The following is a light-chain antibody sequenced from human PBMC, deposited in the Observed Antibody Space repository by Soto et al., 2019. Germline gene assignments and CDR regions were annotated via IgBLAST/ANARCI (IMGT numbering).Light chain of an antibody. CDR3: CSYAGSYTFYV. Sequence: QSALAQPRSVSGSPEQSVTISCTGTSSDVGGYNYVSWYQQHPGKAPRLMIYDVSERPPGVPDRFSGSKSGNTASLTISGLQAEDEADYYCCSYAGSYTFYVFGTGTQLTVL. CDR1: SSDVGGYNY. J-gene: IGLJ1*01. V-gene: IGLV2-11*01. CDR2: DVS.